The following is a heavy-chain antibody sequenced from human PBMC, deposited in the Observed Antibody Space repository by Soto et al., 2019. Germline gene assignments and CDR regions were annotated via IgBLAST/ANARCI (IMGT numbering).Heavy chain of an antibody. CDR1: GFTVSSNY. CDR2: IYSGGST. V-gene: IGHV3-53*01. Sequence: GGSLRLSCAASGFTVSSNYMSWVRQAPGKGLEWVSVIYSGGSTYYADSVKGRFTISRDNSKNTLYLQMNSLGAEDTAVYYCARDTIDYYGMDVWGQGTTVTVSS. J-gene: IGHJ6*02. CDR3: ARDTIDYYGMDV. D-gene: IGHD1-1*01.